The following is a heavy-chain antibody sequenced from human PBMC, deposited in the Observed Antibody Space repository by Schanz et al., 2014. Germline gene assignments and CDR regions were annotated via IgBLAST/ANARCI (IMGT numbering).Heavy chain of an antibody. CDR3: ARDGAELYYFDD. J-gene: IGHJ4*02. Sequence: VQLVESGGGLVKPGESLRLSCAASGFTFSDYYMSWIRQAPGKGLEWVALISYDGNTKYYADSVKGRFTISRDNSKNTLYLQMNGLRAEDTAVFYCARDGAELYYFDDWGQGTLVTVSS. CDR2: ISYDGNTK. CDR1: GFTFSDYY. V-gene: IGHV3-30-3*01. D-gene: IGHD1-1*01.